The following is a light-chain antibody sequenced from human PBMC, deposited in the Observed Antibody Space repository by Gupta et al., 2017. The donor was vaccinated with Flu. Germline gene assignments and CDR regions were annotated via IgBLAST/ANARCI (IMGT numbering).Light chain of an antibody. Sequence: QSALPQPASVSGSPGQSITISCTGTINDVGVYAYVSWYQQHPGKVPKLIIYEVTHRPSGVSNRFSGSKSDNTASLTISGLQAEDEADYYCSSFTSSSTVIFGAGTKVNVL. CDR3: SSFTSSSTVI. CDR1: INDVGVYAY. CDR2: EVT. V-gene: IGLV2-14*01. J-gene: IGLJ2*01.